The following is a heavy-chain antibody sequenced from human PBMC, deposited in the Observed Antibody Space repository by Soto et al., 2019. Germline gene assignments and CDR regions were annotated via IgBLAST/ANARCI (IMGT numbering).Heavy chain of an antibody. CDR3: ARSIVGATKYYYYGMDV. D-gene: IGHD1-26*01. Sequence: GASVKVSCKASGYTFSSYAISWVRQAPGQGLEWMGGIIPIFGTANYAQKFQGRVTITADKSTSTAYMELSSLRSEDTAVYYCARSIVGATKYYYYGMDVWGQGTTVTVSS. CDR1: GYTFSSYA. CDR2: IIPIFGTA. V-gene: IGHV1-69*06. J-gene: IGHJ6*02.